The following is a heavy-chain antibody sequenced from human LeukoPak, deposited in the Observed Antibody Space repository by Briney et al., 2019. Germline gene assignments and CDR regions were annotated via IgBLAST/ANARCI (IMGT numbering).Heavy chain of an antibody. Sequence: ASVKVSCKASGYTFISYYMHWVRQAPGQGLEWMGIINPLGGSTNYAQNFQGRVAMTRDTSTTTVYMELSSLRSEDTAVYYCARSERFCSSTSCFPFDYWGQGTLVTVSS. CDR1: GYTFISYY. D-gene: IGHD2-2*01. CDR2: INPLGGST. CDR3: ARSERFCSSTSCFPFDY. V-gene: IGHV1-46*01. J-gene: IGHJ4*02.